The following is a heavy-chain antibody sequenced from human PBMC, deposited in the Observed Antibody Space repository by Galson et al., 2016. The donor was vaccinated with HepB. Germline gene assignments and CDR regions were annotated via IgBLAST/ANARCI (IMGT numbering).Heavy chain of an antibody. Sequence: SLRLSCAGSGFTFGDYAVSWFRQAPGKGLEWVGCLRSKGYGGTTDYAASVKGRFTISRDDSRSVAYLQMNSLKTEDTAVYYCTRDPRYYYDTSASSTWGQGTLVTVSS. J-gene: IGHJ5*02. CDR2: LRSKGYGGTT. CDR3: TRDPRYYYDTSASST. D-gene: IGHD3-22*01. CDR1: GFTFGDYA. V-gene: IGHV3-49*03.